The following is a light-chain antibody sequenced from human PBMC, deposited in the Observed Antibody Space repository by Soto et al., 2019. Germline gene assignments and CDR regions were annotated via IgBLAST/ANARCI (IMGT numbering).Light chain of an antibody. V-gene: IGKV3-15*01. CDR3: QQYNNWPPFT. CDR2: GAS. Sequence: EIVMTQSPATLSVSPGERATLSCRASQSVSSNLAWYQQKPGQAPRLLLYGASTRATGIPARFSGSGSGTEFTLTISSLQSEDFAVYYCQQYNNWPPFTFGPGTTVDIK. CDR1: QSVSSN. J-gene: IGKJ3*01.